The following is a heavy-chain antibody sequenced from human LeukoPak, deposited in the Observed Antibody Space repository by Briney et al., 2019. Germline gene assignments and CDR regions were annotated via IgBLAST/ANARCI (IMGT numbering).Heavy chain of an antibody. J-gene: IGHJ6*02. CDR3: ARDTMIVVDPVYCYGMDV. Sequence: GGSLRLSCAASGFTFSSYGMHWVRQAPGKGLEWVAVIWYDGSNKYYADSVKGRFTISRDNSKNTLYLQMNSLRAEDTAVYYCARDTMIVVDPVYCYGMDVWGQGTTVTVSS. V-gene: IGHV3-33*01. CDR1: GFTFSSYG. CDR2: IWYDGSNK. D-gene: IGHD3-22*01.